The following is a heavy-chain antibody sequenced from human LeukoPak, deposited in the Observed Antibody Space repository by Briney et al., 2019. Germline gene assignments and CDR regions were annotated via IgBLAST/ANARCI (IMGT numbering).Heavy chain of an antibody. Sequence: ASVKVSRKASGYTFTTYYIHWVRQAPGQGLEWMGFINPSGGSTSYAQKFQGRVTMTRDTSTSTVYMELSSLRSEDTAVYFCARNVASGFDFWGQGTLVTVSS. CDR3: ARNVASGFDF. CDR2: INPSGGST. CDR1: GYTFTTYY. D-gene: IGHD1-1*01. V-gene: IGHV1-46*01. J-gene: IGHJ4*02.